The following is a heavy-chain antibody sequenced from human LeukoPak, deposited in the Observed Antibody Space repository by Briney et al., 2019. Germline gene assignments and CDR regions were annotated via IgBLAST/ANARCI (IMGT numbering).Heavy chain of an antibody. V-gene: IGHV1-2*02. CDR2: INPNSGGT. CDR1: GYTFTGYY. CDR3: ARGRRDGYNYFDY. Sequence: ASVKVSCKASGYTFTGYYMHWVRQAPGQGLEWMGWINPNSGGTNYAQKFQGRVTMTRDTSISTAYMELRRLRSDDTAVYYCARGRRDGYNYFDYWGQGTLVTVSS. D-gene: IGHD5-24*01. J-gene: IGHJ4*02.